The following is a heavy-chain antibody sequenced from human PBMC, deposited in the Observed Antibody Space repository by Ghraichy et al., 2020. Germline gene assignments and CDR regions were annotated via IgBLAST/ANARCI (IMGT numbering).Heavy chain of an antibody. Sequence: ASVKVSCKACRYHVSTLVMSFLRVSALQVVERLGWMSPDSGNTGYAQSFQGRLTMTRDTSINTAYMELSGLSSEDTGIYYCTKNQPLTGDFDDWGQGTLVTVSS. CDR3: TKNQPLTGDFDD. CDR1: RYHVSTLV. D-gene: IGHD7-27*01. V-gene: IGHV1-8*02. CDR2: MSPDSGNT. J-gene: IGHJ4*02.